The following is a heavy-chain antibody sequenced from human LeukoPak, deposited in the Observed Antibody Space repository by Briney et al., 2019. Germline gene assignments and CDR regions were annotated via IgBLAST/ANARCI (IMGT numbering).Heavy chain of an antibody. CDR1: GFTYSHYG. CDR2: IWSDATEK. D-gene: IGHD4-11*01. Sequence: GGSLRLSCAASGFTYSHYGMHWVRQAPGKGLEWVAVIWSDATEKYYGDAVKGRFTISRDNSRNTPYLQMNSLRAEDTAVYYCAKDAQRGFDYSNSLEYWGQGTLVTVSS. CDR3: AKDAQRGFDYSNSLEY. V-gene: IGHV3-33*06. J-gene: IGHJ4*02.